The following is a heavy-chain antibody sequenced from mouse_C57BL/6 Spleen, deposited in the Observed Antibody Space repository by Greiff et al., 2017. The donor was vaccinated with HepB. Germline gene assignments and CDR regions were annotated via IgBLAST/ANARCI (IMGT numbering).Heavy chain of an antibody. D-gene: IGHD2-5*01. CDR2: IRSKSNNYAT. CDR1: GFSFNTYA. V-gene: IGHV10-1*01. J-gene: IGHJ1*03. Sequence: EVQRVESGGGLVQPKGSLKLSCAASGFSFNTYAMNWVRQAPGKGLEWVARIRSKSNNYATYYADSVKDRFTISRDDSESMLYLQMNNLKTEDTAMYYCVRHSNYWYFDVWGTGTTVTVSS. CDR3: VRHSNYWYFDV.